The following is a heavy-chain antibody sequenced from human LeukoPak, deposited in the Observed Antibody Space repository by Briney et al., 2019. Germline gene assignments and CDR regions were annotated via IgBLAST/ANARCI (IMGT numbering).Heavy chain of an antibody. CDR1: GGTFSSYA. CDR3: ARGVRYCSGGSCYSNTLTYMDV. Sequence: SVKVSCKASGGTFSSYAISWVRQAPGQGLEWMGGIIPIFGTANYAQKFQGRVTITADESTSTAYMELSSLRSEDTAVYYCARGVRYCSGGSCYSNTLTYMDVWGKGTTVTVSS. J-gene: IGHJ6*03. V-gene: IGHV1-69*13. D-gene: IGHD2-15*01. CDR2: IIPIFGTA.